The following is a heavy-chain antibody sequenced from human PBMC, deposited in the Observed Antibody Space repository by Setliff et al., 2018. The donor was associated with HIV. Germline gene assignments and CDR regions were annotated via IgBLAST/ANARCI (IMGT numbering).Heavy chain of an antibody. CDR1: GFSFSSFS. Sequence: GESLKISCAASGFSFSSFSMNWVRQVPGKGLEWISYITKEGDETHYADSVKGRFTISRDNAKNSVHLVMSGLRNEDTALYYCVRDLMWAFDIWGQGTMVTVSS. CDR2: ITKEGDET. CDR3: VRDLMWAFDI. J-gene: IGHJ3*02. V-gene: IGHV3-21*05. D-gene: IGHD1-26*01.